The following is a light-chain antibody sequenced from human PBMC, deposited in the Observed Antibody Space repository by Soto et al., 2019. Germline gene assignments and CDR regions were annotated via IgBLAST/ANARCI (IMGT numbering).Light chain of an antibody. J-gene: IGKJ3*01. CDR3: QQYGDSPFT. CDR1: QIVTINS. CDR2: AAS. Sequence: EVVLSQSPGTLSLSPGERATLSCRASQIVTINSLAWYQQKPGQPPRLLIYAASTRASAIPDRFSGSGSGTDFTLTISRLQPEDFALYYCQQYGDSPFTFGPGTRVDVK. V-gene: IGKV3-20*01.